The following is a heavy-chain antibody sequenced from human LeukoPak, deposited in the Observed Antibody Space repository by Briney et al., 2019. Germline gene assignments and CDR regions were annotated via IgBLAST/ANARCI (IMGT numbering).Heavy chain of an antibody. D-gene: IGHD3-10*01. CDR1: GYSFTHYG. J-gene: IGHJ4*02. V-gene: IGHV1-18*01. CDR3: ARSTRGIEFDY. Sequence: GASVKVSCKASGYSFTHYGISWVRQAPGQGLEWMGWISAYNDNAHYAQGLQDRVTMTSETSTRTAYMELNSLTSDDTALYYCARSTRGIEFDYWGRGTQVTVSS. CDR2: ISAYNDNA.